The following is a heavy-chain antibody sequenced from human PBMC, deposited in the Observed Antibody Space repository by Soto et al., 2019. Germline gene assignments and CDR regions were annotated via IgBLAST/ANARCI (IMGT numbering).Heavy chain of an antibody. CDR1: GGSFCGYY. CDR3: AREGHPLNWFDP. CDR2: INHSGST. V-gene: IGHV4-34*01. J-gene: IGHJ5*02. Sequence: PAETLSLTCAVYGGSFCGYYWSWIRQPPGKGLEWIGEINHSGSTNYNPSLKSRVTISVDTSKNQFSLKLSSVTAADTAVYYCAREGHPLNWFDPWGQGTLVTVSS.